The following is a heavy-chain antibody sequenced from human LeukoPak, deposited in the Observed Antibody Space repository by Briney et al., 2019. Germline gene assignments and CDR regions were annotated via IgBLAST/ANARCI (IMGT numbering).Heavy chain of an antibody. CDR1: GFTFSDYY. V-gene: IGHV3-11*04. J-gene: IGHJ5*02. Sequence: GGTLRLSCAASGFTFSDYYMSWIRQAPGKGLEWVSYISSSGSTIYYADSVKGRFTISRDNAKNSLYLQMNSLRAEDTAVYYCARATTLYYYGSGVNWFDPWGQGTLVTVSS. CDR2: ISSSGSTI. CDR3: ARATTLYYYGSGVNWFDP. D-gene: IGHD3-10*01.